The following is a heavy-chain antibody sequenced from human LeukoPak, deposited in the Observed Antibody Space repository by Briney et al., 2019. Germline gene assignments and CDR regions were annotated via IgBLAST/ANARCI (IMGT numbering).Heavy chain of an antibody. CDR2: IYTSGST. Sequence: TSETLSLTCTVSGGSISSYYWSWIRQPPGKGLEWIGYIYTSGSTNYNPSLKSRVTISVDTSKNQFSLKLSSVTAADTAVYYCARGSMGWGDYYYYYMDVWGKGTTVTVSS. J-gene: IGHJ6*03. CDR1: GGSISSYY. V-gene: IGHV4-4*09. CDR3: ARGSMGWGDYYYYYMDV. D-gene: IGHD7-27*01.